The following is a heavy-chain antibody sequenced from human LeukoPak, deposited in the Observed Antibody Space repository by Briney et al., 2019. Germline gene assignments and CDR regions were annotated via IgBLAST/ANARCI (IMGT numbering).Heavy chain of an antibody. CDR2: IIPIFGTA. J-gene: IGHJ4*02. CDR3: AREPYDFWSGSGPYYFDY. D-gene: IGHD3-3*01. Sequence: GASVKVSCKASGYTFTSYDINWVRQAPGQGLEWMGGIIPIFGTANYAQKFQGRVTITADESTSTAYMELSSLRSEDTAVYYCAREPYDFWSGSGPYYFDYWGQGTLVTVSS. V-gene: IGHV1-69*13. CDR1: GYTFTSYD.